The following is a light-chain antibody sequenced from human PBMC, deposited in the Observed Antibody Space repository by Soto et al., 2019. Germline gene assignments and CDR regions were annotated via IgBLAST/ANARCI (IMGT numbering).Light chain of an antibody. CDR1: ESIRTW. J-gene: IGKJ1*01. CDR2: DAS. Sequence: IQLTQSPSTLSASVGDRVTITCRASESIRTWLAWYQHKPGKAPKFLIYDASTLESGVPSRLSGSGSGTEFTLTISSMQPDDFATYYCQQYNSYSTFGQGTKVDIK. CDR3: QQYNSYST. V-gene: IGKV1-5*01.